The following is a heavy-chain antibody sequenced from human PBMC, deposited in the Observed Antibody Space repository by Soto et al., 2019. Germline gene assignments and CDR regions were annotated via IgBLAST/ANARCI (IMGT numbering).Heavy chain of an antibody. CDR2: IIPILGIA. CDR1: GGTFSSYT. V-gene: IGHV1-69*08. J-gene: IGHJ6*02. CDR3: ARDPNYYGSGSYYHYYGMDV. D-gene: IGHD3-10*01. Sequence: QVQLVQSGAEVKKPGSSVKVSCKASGGTFSSYTISWVRQAPGQGLEWMGRIIPILGIANYAQKFRGRVTITADKSTSTAYMELSSLRSEDTAVYYCARDPNYYGSGSYYHYYGMDVWGQGTTVTVSS.